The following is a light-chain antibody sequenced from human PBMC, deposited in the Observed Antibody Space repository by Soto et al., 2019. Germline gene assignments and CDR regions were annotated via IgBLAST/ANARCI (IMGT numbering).Light chain of an antibody. J-gene: IGKJ4*01. V-gene: IGKV1-17*03. Sequence: TQSPGTLSLSPGERATLSCRASQSVSSSYLAWFQQKPGKVPKRLIYAASSLQSGVPSRFSGSGSGTEFTLTISSLQPEDFATYYCLQHKSYPLTFGGGTKVEIK. CDR1: QSVSSSY. CDR2: AAS. CDR3: LQHKSYPLT.